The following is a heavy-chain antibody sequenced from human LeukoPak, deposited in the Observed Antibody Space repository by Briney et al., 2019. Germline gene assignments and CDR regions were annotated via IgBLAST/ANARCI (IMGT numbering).Heavy chain of an antibody. Sequence: GRSLRLSCAASGFTFSSYAMHWVRQAPGKGLEWVAVISYDGSNKYYADSVKGRFTISRDNSKNTLYLQMNSLRAEDTAVYYCARDRTNSGSGPDYYYYYGMDVWGQGTTVTVSS. CDR2: ISYDGSNK. D-gene: IGHD1-26*01. V-gene: IGHV3-30-3*01. CDR3: ARDRTNSGSGPDYYYYYGMDV. CDR1: GFTFSSYA. J-gene: IGHJ6*02.